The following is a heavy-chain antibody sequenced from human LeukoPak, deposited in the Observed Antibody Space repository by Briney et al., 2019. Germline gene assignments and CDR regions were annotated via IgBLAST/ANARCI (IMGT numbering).Heavy chain of an antibody. D-gene: IGHD3-10*01. CDR1: GFTFSSYS. CDR3: ARDYYGSGSLDY. J-gene: IGHJ4*02. Sequence: GGSLRLSCAASGFTFSSYSMNWVRQAPGKGLEWVSSISSSSYIYYADSEKGRFTISRDNAKNSLYLQMNSLRAEDTAVYYCARDYYGSGSLDYWGQGTLVTVSS. CDR2: ISSSSYI. V-gene: IGHV3-21*01.